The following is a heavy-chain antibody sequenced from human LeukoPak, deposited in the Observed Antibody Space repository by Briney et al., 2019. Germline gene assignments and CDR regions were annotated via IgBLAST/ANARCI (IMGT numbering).Heavy chain of an antibody. CDR3: TTLNLASGAP. V-gene: IGHV3-15*01. CDR1: GFTFSSYA. CDR2: IKSSKDGGTT. J-gene: IGHJ5*02. Sequence: PGGSLRLSCAASGFTFSSYAMTWVRQAPGKGLEWVGRIKSSKDGGTTDYAAPVKGRFSISRGDSRNTLFLQMNNLKSEDTAVYSCTTLNLASGAPWGQGTLVTVS. D-gene: IGHD6-13*01.